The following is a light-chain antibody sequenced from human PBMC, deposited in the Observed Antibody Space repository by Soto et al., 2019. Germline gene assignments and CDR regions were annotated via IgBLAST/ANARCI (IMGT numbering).Light chain of an antibody. Sequence: DIQMTQSPSSLSASVGDRVTITCRASQGIRKALGWYQQKPGKAPKRLIYAASSLQSGVPSRFSGSGSGTEFTLTISSLQPEDFATYYCLQHNSYPRTFGQGTKVEIK. CDR2: AAS. CDR3: LQHNSYPRT. V-gene: IGKV1-17*01. J-gene: IGKJ1*01. CDR1: QGIRKA.